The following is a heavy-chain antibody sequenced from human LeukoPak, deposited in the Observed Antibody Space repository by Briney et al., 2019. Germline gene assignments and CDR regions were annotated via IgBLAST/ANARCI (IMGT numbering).Heavy chain of an antibody. D-gene: IGHD3-22*01. CDR2: INHSGST. Sequence: SETLSLTCAVYGGSLSGYYWSWIRQPPGKGLEWIGEINHSGSTNYNPSLKSRVTISVDTSKNQFSLKLSSVTAADTAVYYCARGGLFYYDSSGYHDYWGQGTLVTVSS. J-gene: IGHJ4*02. CDR1: GGSLSGYY. V-gene: IGHV4-34*01. CDR3: ARGGLFYYDSSGYHDY.